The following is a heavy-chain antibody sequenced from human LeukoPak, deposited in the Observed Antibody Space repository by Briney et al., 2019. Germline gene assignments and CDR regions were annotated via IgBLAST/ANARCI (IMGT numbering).Heavy chain of an antibody. CDR2: INPSGGST. CDR1: GYTFTSYY. J-gene: IGHJ6*02. Sequence: ASVKVSCKASGYTFTSYYMHWVRQAPGQGLEWMGIINPSGGSTSYAQKFQGRVTMTRDTSTSTVYMELSSLRSEDTAVYYCARDCLSVAGGYYGMDVWGQGTTVTVSS. V-gene: IGHV1-46*01. D-gene: IGHD6-19*01. CDR3: ARDCLSVAGGYYGMDV.